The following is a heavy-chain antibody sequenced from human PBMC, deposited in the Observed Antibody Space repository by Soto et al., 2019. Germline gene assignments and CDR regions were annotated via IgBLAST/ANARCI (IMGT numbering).Heavy chain of an antibody. D-gene: IGHD2-8*01. Sequence: SETLSLTCSVSGVTMSYGGYSWSWIRQSPGKGLEWLGYISHLETTYYNPSFKSRLSLSIDRTRNQFSLSLSSMTSLRVEDTAIYYCASSCGDDEWCYFDYWGQGAQVTVSS. V-gene: IGHV4-30-2*06. CDR3: ASSCGDDEWCYFDY. CDR2: ISHLETT. J-gene: IGHJ4*02. CDR1: GVTMSYGGYS.